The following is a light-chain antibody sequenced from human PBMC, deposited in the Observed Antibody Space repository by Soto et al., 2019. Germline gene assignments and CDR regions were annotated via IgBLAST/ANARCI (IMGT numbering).Light chain of an antibody. CDR3: QQYGSSGT. Sequence: IVMTQSPATLSVSPGERATLSCRASQSVNSNLAWYQQKPGQAPRLLIYGASNRATGIPDRFSGSGSGTDFTLTISRLEPEDFAVYYCQQYGSSGTFGQGTKVDI. CDR2: GAS. J-gene: IGKJ1*01. V-gene: IGKV3-20*01. CDR1: QSVNSN.